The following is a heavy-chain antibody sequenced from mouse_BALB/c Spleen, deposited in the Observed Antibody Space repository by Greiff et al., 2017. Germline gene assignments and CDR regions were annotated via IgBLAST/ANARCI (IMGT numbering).Heavy chain of an antibody. J-gene: IGHJ4*01. CDR3: ARHTTARGDY. CDR1: GFAFSSYD. D-gene: IGHD1-2*01. Sequence: EVQLVESGGGLVKPGGSLKLSCAASGFAFSSYDMSWVRQTPEKRLEWVAYISSGGGSTYYPDTVKGRFTISRDNAKNTLYLQMSSLKSEDTAMYYCARHTTARGDYWGQGTSVTVSS. V-gene: IGHV5-12-1*01. CDR2: ISSGGGST.